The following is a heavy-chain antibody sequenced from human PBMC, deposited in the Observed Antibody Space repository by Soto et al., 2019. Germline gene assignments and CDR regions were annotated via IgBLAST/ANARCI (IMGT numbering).Heavy chain of an antibody. D-gene: IGHD2-15*01. J-gene: IGHJ6*02. CDR3: ARVDYSGGSCFGYYYYYYGMDV. CDR1: GFTFSSYS. CDR2: ISSSSSTI. V-gene: IGHV3-48*02. Sequence: PGGSLRLSCAASGFTFSSYSMNWVRQAPGKGLEWVSYISSSSSTIYYADSVKGRFTISRDNAKNSLYLQMNSLRDEDTAVYYCARVDYSGGSCFGYYYYYYGMDVWGQGTTVTVSS.